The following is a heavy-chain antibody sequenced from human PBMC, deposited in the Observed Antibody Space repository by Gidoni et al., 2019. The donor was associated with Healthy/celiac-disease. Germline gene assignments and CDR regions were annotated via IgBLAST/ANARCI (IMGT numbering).Heavy chain of an antibody. D-gene: IGHD6-13*01. J-gene: IGHJ4*02. V-gene: IGHV5-51*01. CDR2: IYHGASYT. Sequence: EVQLLQSGAEVKKPGESLKNSCKGSGYSFTSYWIGWGRQMHGKGFEWMGIIYHGASYTRYSPSFQGQVTISADKSISTAYLQWSSLKASDTAMYYCARLDIAAAGTLFLDYWGQGTLVTVSS. CDR3: ARLDIAAAGTLFLDY. CDR1: GYSFTSYW.